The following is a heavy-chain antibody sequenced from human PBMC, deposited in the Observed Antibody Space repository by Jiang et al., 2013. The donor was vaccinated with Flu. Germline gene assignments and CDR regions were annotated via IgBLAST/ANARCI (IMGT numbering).Heavy chain of an antibody. CDR2: INPDKGNT. CDR1: GYIFRGYV. V-gene: IGHV1-3*01. J-gene: IGHJ6*02. CDR3: ARNDENFDLWSGSRTYGMDV. D-gene: IGHD3-3*01. Sequence: SCKASGYIFRGYVMHWVRQAPGQGLEWMGWINPDKGNTEYSERLQGRVTITRDTSANTAFMELTSLRSADTAIYYCARNDENFDLWSGSRTYGMDVWGQGTTVIVSS.